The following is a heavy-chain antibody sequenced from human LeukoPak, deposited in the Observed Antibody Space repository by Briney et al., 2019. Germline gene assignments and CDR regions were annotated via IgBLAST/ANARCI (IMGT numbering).Heavy chain of an antibody. CDR1: GGTFSSYA. Sequence: SVKVSCKASGGTFSSYAISWVRQAPGQGLEWMGGIIPIFGTANYAQKFQGRVTITADESTSTAYMELSRLRSDDTAVYYCARGGYSGYDSPDYWGQGTLVTVSS. CDR2: IIPIFGTA. CDR3: ARGGYSGYDSPDY. J-gene: IGHJ4*02. V-gene: IGHV1-69*13. D-gene: IGHD5-12*01.